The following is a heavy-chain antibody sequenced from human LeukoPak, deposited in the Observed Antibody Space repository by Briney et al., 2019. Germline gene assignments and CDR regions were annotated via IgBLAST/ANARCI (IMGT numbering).Heavy chain of an antibody. Sequence: ASVKVSCKASGYTFTSYGISWVRQAPGQGLEWMGWISAYNGNTNYAQKLQGRVTMTTDTSTSTAYMELRSLRSDDTAVYYCARSGYCSSTSCYSHIYYYYGMDVWGQGTTVTVSS. J-gene: IGHJ6*02. V-gene: IGHV1-18*01. D-gene: IGHD2-2*01. CDR2: ISAYNGNT. CDR3: ARSGYCSSTSCYSHIYYYYGMDV. CDR1: GYTFTSYG.